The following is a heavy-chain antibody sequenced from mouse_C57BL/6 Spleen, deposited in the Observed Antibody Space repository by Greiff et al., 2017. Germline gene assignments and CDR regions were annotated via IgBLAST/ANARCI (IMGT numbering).Heavy chain of an antibody. J-gene: IGHJ4*01. D-gene: IGHD1-1*01. Sequence: EVQLQQSGPGLVKPSQSLSLTCSVTGYSITSGYYWNWIRQFPGNKLEWMGYISYDGNNNYNPSLKNRISITRDTSKNQFFLKLNSVTTEDTATYYCARDWIYYGSSYDYAMDYWGQGTSVTVSS. CDR1: GYSITSGYY. V-gene: IGHV3-6*01. CDR2: ISYDGNN. CDR3: ARDWIYYGSSYDYAMDY.